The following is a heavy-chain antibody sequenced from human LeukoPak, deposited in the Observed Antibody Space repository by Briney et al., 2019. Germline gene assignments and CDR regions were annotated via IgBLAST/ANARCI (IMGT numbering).Heavy chain of an antibody. D-gene: IGHD4-17*01. CDR1: GLTFSDYY. V-gene: IGHV3-11*01. J-gene: IGHJ4*02. CDR2: ITTSRTTV. Sequence: PRGSLRLSCGVSGLTFSDYYMSWIRQAPGKGLEWISYITTSRTTVYYADSVKGRFTISRDNAKKSLYLEMNSLRAEDTAVYYCARVYGDYFDYWGQGTLVTASS. CDR3: ARVYGDYFDY.